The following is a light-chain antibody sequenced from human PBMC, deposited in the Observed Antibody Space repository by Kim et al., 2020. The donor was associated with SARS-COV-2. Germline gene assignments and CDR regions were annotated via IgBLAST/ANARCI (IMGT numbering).Light chain of an antibody. J-gene: IGKJ1*01. V-gene: IGKV1-5*03. CDR3: LHYNGYSRT. Sequence: DIQMTQSPSTLSASVGDRVTITCRASQSISSWLAWYQQKPGKAPKLLIYKASSLESGVPSRFSGSGSGTEFTLTISGLQPDDFATYYCLHYNGYSRTFGQGTKVDIK. CDR2: KAS. CDR1: QSISSW.